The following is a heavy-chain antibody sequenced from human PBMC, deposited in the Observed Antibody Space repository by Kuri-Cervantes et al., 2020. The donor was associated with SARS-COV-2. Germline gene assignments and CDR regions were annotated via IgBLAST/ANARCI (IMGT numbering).Heavy chain of an antibody. J-gene: IGHJ4*02. Sequence: GGSLRLSCAASGFTFSSYSMNWVRQAPGKGLEWVSSISSSSSYISHADSMKGRFTISRDNAKNSLYLQMNSLRAEDTAVYYCARDYYDSSGVYWGQGTLVTVSS. D-gene: IGHD3-22*01. CDR2: ISSSSSYI. CDR3: ARDYYDSSGVY. CDR1: GFTFSSYS. V-gene: IGHV3-21*01.